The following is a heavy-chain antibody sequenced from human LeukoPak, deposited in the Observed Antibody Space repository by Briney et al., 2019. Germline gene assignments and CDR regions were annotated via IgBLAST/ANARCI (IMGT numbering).Heavy chain of an antibody. D-gene: IGHD6-13*01. V-gene: IGHV3-23*01. CDR1: GFTLRGYA. J-gene: IGHJ4*02. Sequence: GGSLRLSCAASGFTLRGYAMTWVRQAPGKGREWISAIDISGDTTSYADSVKGRFTISRDNSKNTLYLQMNSLRAEDTAVYYCAKDFLEAAAGDYWGQGTLVTVSS. CDR3: AKDFLEAAAGDY. CDR2: IDISGDTT.